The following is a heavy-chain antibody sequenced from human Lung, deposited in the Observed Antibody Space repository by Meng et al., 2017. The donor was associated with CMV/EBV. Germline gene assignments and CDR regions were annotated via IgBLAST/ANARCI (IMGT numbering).Heavy chain of an antibody. CDR3: ALFTGSWFDP. V-gene: IGHV2-5*01. CDR1: GLSLGTSEVG. CDR2: IYWNDEK. Sequence: LKETGPTLGKPHPTLRLTCTFSGLSLGTSEVGVGWIRQPPGKALEWRAVIYWNDEKRYSPSLKSRLTITKDTSKNQVVLTLTNMDPVDTATYYCALFTGSWFDPWGQGTLVTVSS. J-gene: IGHJ5*02. D-gene: IGHD1-14*01.